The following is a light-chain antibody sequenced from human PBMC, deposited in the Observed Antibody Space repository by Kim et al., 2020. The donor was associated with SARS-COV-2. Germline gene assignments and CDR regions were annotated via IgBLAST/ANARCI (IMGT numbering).Light chain of an antibody. CDR2: QAS. J-gene: IGKJ1*01. CDR1: QGVDSW. CDR3: KQYETYWT. V-gene: IGKV1-5*03. Sequence: DIQMTQSPSTLSAFVGDRVTITCRASQGVDSWLAWYQQKPGKAPELLIYQASKLASGVPSRFSGSGSGTDFTLTISNLQPDDSAVYYCKQYETYWTFGPGTKVDIK.